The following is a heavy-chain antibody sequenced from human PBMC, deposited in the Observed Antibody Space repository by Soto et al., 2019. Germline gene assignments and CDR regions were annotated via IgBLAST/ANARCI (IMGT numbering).Heavy chain of an antibody. CDR3: ARASYYSYMDV. Sequence: QVQLQESGPGLLKPSETLSLTCTVSGGSVTTYSWGWIRQPPGKELEWVGYISYSGSTNYNPSLKGRVTISRVTSKNQFSLNLVSVTAADTAVYYCARASYYSYMDVWGKGTTVTVSS. CDR1: GGSVTTYS. CDR2: ISYSGST. J-gene: IGHJ6*03. V-gene: IGHV4-59*02.